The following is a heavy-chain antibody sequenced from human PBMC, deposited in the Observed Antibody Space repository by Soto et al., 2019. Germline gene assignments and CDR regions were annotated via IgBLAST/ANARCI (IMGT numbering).Heavy chain of an antibody. CDR2: IYYSGST. Sequence: LSLTCTVSGGSISSGDYYWSWIRQPPGKGLEWIGYIYYSGSTYYNPSLKSRVTISVDTSKNQFSLKLSSVTAADTAVYYCARETNYGDYDYYYGMDVWGQGTTVTVSS. V-gene: IGHV4-30-4*01. D-gene: IGHD4-17*01. CDR1: GGSISSGDYY. CDR3: ARETNYGDYDYYYGMDV. J-gene: IGHJ6*02.